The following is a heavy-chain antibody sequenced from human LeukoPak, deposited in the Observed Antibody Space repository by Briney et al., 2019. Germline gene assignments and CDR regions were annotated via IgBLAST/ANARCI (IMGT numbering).Heavy chain of an antibody. CDR2: ISSSSSYI. CDR3: AREDYGDHNYFDY. Sequence: GGSLRLSCAASGFTFSSYSMNWVRQAPGKGLEWVSSISSSSSYIYYADSVKGRFTISRDNAKNSLDLQMNSLRAEDTAVYYCAREDYGDHNYFDYWGQGTLVTVSS. V-gene: IGHV3-21*01. CDR1: GFTFSSYS. D-gene: IGHD4-17*01. J-gene: IGHJ4*02.